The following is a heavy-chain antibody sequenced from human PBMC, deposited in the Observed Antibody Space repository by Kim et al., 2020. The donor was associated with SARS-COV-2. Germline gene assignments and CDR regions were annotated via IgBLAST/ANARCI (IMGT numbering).Heavy chain of an antibody. V-gene: IGHV3-11*01. J-gene: IGHJ4*02. D-gene: IGHD2-21*01. CDR3: AGDHCGGDCYFDY. Sequence: YTDSVKGRFTISRDNAKNSLYLQMNSLRAEDTAVYSCAGDHCGGDCYFDYWDQGTLVTVSS.